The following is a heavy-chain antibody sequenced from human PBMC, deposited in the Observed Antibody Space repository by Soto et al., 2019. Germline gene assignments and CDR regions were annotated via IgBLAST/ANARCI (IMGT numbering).Heavy chain of an antibody. V-gene: IGHV4-31*03. Sequence: QVQLQESGPGLVKPSQTLSLSCTVSGGSLSSGGYYWSWIRQHPGKGLEWIGFIYYSGSTYYNPSLKSRVTISVDTSQNQFSLKLSSVTAADTAVYYCARDPQGGYSGYFDSWGQGTLVTVSS. CDR3: ARDPQGGYSGYFDS. CDR2: IYYSGST. D-gene: IGHD5-12*01. J-gene: IGHJ4*02. CDR1: GGSLSSGGYY.